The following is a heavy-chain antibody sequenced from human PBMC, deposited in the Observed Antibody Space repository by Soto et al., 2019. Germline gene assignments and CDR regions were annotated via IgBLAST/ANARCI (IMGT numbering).Heavy chain of an antibody. CDR2: ISSSSSTI. CDR3: ARSHLYYDSSGYPDY. V-gene: IGHV3-48*01. CDR1: GLTFSSYS. D-gene: IGHD3-22*01. Sequence: PGGSLRLSCVASGLTFSSYSMNWVRQAPGKGLEWVSYISSSSSTIYYADSVKGRFTISRDNAKNSLYLQMNSLRAEDTAVYYCARSHLYYDSSGYPDYWGQGTLVTVSS. J-gene: IGHJ4*02.